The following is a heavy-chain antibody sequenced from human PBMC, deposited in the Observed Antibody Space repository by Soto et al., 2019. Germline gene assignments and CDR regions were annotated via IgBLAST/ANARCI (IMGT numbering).Heavy chain of an antibody. J-gene: IGHJ6*02. CDR3: ARDLANEGDYSNYLFLRGSGDGMDV. CDR1: GGSISSGDYY. CDR2: IYYSGST. V-gene: IGHV4-30-4*01. Sequence: PSETVSLTCTVSGGSISSGDYYWSWIRQPPGKGLEWIGYIYYSGSTYYNPSLKSRVTISVDTSKNQFSLKLSSVTAADTAVYYCARDLANEGDYSNYLFLRGSGDGMDVWGQGTLVTVSS. D-gene: IGHD4-4*01.